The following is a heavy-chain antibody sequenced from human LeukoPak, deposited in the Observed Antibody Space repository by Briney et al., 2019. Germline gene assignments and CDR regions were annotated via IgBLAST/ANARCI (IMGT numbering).Heavy chain of an antibody. CDR3: ARAITGTEAFDI. V-gene: IGHV4-59*08. CDR2: IYYTGNM. Sequence: SETLSLTCSVSGGSIINDYWNWIRQPPGKGLEWIGYIYYTGNMLYSPPLKSRVTISVDTSKNQFSLKLSSVTAADTAVYYCARAITGTEAFDIWGQGTMVTVSS. D-gene: IGHD1-20*01. CDR1: GGSIINDY. J-gene: IGHJ3*02.